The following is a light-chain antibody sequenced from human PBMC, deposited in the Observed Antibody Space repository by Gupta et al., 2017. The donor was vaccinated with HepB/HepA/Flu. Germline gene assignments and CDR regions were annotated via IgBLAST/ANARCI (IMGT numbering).Light chain of an antibody. CDR3: AAWDDSLSGWV. Sequence: SVLTQPVSTSGTPGQRVTILCSGSSSNIGKNYVFWYQQLPGTAPKLLIYRNNQRPSGVSDRFSGSKSDTSASLATSGLRSDDEAHYYCAAWDDSLSGWVFGGGTKLSVL. J-gene: IGLJ3*02. V-gene: IGLV1-47*01. CDR2: RNN. CDR1: SSNIGKNY.